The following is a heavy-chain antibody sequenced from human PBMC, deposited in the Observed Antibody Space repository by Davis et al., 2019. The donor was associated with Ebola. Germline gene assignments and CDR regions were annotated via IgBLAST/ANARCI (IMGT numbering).Heavy chain of an antibody. V-gene: IGHV3-73*01. Sequence: GGSLRLSCAASGFTFSSYAMHWVRQASGKGLEWVGRIRSKANSYATAYAASVKGRFTISRDDSKNTAYLQMNSLKTEDTAVYYCTGSGSSSENWGQGTLVTVSS. J-gene: IGHJ4*02. D-gene: IGHD6-6*01. CDR2: IRSKANSYAT. CDR3: TGSGSSSEN. CDR1: GFTFSSYA.